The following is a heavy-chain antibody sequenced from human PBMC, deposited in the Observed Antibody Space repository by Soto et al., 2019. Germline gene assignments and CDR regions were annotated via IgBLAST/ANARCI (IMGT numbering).Heavy chain of an antibody. J-gene: IGHJ4*02. CDR3: ARDRRYDFWSGYYFDY. CDR1: GGSISSGDYY. D-gene: IGHD3-3*01. Sequence: QVQLQESGPGLVKPSQTLSLTCTVSGGSISSGDYYWSWIRQPPGKGLEWIGYIYYSGSTYYNPSLKSRVTISVDTSKNQFSLKLSSVTAADTAVYYCARDRRYDFWSGYYFDYWGQGTLVTVSS. CDR2: IYYSGST. V-gene: IGHV4-30-4*01.